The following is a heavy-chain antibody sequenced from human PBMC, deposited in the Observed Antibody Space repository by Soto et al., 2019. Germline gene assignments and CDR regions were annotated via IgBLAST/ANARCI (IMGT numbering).Heavy chain of an antibody. CDR2: ISAYNGNT. Sequence: QVQLVQSGAEVKKPGASVKVSCKASGYTFASYAISWMRQAPGQGLEWMGWISAYNGNTNYAQKLQGRVTMTTATSTRTAYMELRSMRSDDPAVYYSARDPPPPDYWGQGTRVTVSS. V-gene: IGHV1-18*01. CDR3: ARDPPPPDY. J-gene: IGHJ4*02. CDR1: GYTFASYA.